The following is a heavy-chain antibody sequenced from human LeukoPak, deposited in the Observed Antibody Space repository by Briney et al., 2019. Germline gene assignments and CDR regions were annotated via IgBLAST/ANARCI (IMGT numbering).Heavy chain of an antibody. CDR1: GFTFSNAW. CDR3: TTDILVVGHFQH. Sequence: GGSLRLSCAASGFTFSNAWMSWVRQALGKGLEWVGRIKSKTDGGTTDYAAPVKGRFTISRDDAKNTLYLQMNSLKTEDTAVYYCTTDILVVGHFQHWGQGTLVTVSS. CDR2: IKSKTDGGTT. V-gene: IGHV3-15*01. D-gene: IGHD6-6*01. J-gene: IGHJ1*01.